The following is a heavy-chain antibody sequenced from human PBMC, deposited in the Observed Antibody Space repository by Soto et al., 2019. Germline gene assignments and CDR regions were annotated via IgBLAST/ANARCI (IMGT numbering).Heavy chain of an antibody. CDR1: GFTFSSYG. Sequence: GGSLRLSFAASGFTFSSYGMHWVRQAPGKGLEWVAVISYDGSNKYYADSVKGRFTISRDNSKNTLYLQMNSLRAEDTAVYYCAKGGSGSYYSWFDPWGQGTLVTVSS. CDR3: AKGGSGSYYSWFDP. J-gene: IGHJ5*02. V-gene: IGHV3-30*18. CDR2: ISYDGSNK. D-gene: IGHD3-10*01.